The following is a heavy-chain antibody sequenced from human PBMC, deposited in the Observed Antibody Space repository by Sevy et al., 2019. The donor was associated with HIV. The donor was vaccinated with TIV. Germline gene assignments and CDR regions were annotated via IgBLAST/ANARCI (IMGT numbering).Heavy chain of an antibody. CDR2: ISGGGGST. D-gene: IGHD3-10*01. J-gene: IGHJ4*02. Sequence: GGSLRLSCAASGFTFSSYAMSWVRQAPGKGLEWVSAISGGGGSTYYADSVKGRFTISRDNSKNTLYLQMNSMRAEDTAVYSCAKEVVKYYYGSGSTFDYWGQGTLVTVSS. CDR3: AKEVVKYYYGSGSTFDY. V-gene: IGHV3-23*01. CDR1: GFTFSSYA.